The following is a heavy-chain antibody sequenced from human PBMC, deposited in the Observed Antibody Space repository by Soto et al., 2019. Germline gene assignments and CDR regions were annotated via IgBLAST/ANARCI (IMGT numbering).Heavy chain of an antibody. Sequence: ASVKVSWKASGYRFTSYGFSWVRQAPGQGLEWMGWISAYNDNTNYAQKLQGRVTMTTDTSTSTAYMELRSLRSDDTAVYYCARELGSGYPIDYWGQGTLVTVSS. CDR2: ISAYNDNT. CDR3: ARELGSGYPIDY. V-gene: IGHV1-18*01. J-gene: IGHJ4*02. D-gene: IGHD3-22*01. CDR1: GYRFTSYG.